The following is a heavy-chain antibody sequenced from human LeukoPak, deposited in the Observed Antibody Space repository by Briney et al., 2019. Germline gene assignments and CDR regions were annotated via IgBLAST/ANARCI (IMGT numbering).Heavy chain of an antibody. CDR3: ASMVGAPYTNYMDV. J-gene: IGHJ6*03. CDR2: TNWNGGNT. V-gene: IGHV3-20*04. D-gene: IGHD1-26*01. Sequence: GGSLRLSCAASGFTFNDYGMSWVRQGPGQGLEWVSGTNWNGGNTDYADSVKGRVTISRDNAKNSLYLQMNSLRAEDTALYYCASMVGAPYTNYMDVWGKGTTVTVSS. CDR1: GFTFNDYG.